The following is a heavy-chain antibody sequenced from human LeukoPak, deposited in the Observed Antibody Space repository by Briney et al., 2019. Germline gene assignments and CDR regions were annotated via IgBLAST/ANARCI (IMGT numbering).Heavy chain of an antibody. CDR3: ARDGGYYYDSSGPNGAGAFDI. Sequence: GASVKVSCKASGGTFSSYAISWVRQAPGQGLEWMGGIIPIFGTANYAQKFQGRVTITADESTSTAYMELSSLRSEDTAVYYCARDGGYYYDSSGPNGAGAFDIWGQGTMVTVSS. V-gene: IGHV1-69*13. J-gene: IGHJ3*02. CDR1: GGTFSSYA. CDR2: IIPIFGTA. D-gene: IGHD3-22*01.